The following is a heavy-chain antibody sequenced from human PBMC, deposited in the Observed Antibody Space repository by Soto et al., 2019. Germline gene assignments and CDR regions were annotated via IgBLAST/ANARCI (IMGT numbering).Heavy chain of an antibody. D-gene: IGHD3-22*01. CDR1: GFTFSSYA. V-gene: IGHV3-23*01. J-gene: IGHJ4*02. CDR3: AKERLKPDYYDSSAAPRQDY. Sequence: EVQLLESGGGLVQPGGSLRLSCAASGFTFSSYAMSWVRQAPGKGLEWVSAISGSGGSTYYADSVKGRFTISRDNSKNTLYLQMNSLRAEDTAVYYCAKERLKPDYYDSSAAPRQDYWGQGTLVTVSS. CDR2: ISGSGGST.